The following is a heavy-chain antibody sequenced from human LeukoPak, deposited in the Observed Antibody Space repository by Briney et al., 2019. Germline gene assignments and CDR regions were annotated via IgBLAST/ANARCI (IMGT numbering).Heavy chain of an antibody. D-gene: IGHD1-7*01. V-gene: IGHV3-7*03. CDR2: ISPDGSER. CDR3: ARDRFIEGTTAYYFDY. CDR1: GFTVSSNY. Sequence: PGGSLRLSCAASGFTVSSNYMSWVRQAPGTGLEWVANISPDGSERYYVDSVKGRFTISRDNAKNSVYLQMNSLRAEDTAVYYCARDRFIEGTTAYYFDYWGQGALVTVSS. J-gene: IGHJ4*02.